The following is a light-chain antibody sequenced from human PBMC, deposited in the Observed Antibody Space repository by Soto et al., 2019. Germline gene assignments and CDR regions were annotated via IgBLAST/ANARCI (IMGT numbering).Light chain of an antibody. CDR3: YSYTTTSTYV. CDR1: TSDVGGYHF. CDR2: EVT. J-gene: IGLJ1*01. Sequence: QSALTQPASVSGSPGQSITLSCTGTTSDVGGYHFVSWYQQHPGKAPKLIIYEVTNRPSGVSDRFSGSKSGNTASLTISGLQPEDEADYYCYSYTTTSTYVFGTGTKVTV. V-gene: IGLV2-14*01.